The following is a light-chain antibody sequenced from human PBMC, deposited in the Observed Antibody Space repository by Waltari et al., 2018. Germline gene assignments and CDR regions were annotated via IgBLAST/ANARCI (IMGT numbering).Light chain of an antibody. Sequence: ETVMTQSPATLSVPPGERATLSCRASQSVSSNLAWYQQKPGQPPRLLIYGASTRATGIPARFSGSGSGTEFTLTISSLQSEDFAVYYCQQYNDWPPLTFGGGTKVEIK. CDR1: QSVSSN. J-gene: IGKJ4*01. CDR2: GAS. V-gene: IGKV3-15*01. CDR3: QQYNDWPPLT.